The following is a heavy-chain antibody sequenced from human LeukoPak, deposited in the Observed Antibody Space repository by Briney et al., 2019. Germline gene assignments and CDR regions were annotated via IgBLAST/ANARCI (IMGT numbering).Heavy chain of an antibody. CDR3: ARPVSRGGYSHFDY. D-gene: IGHD5-18*01. Sequence: GESLKISCKGSGYSFTRYWIGWVRQMPGKGLEWMGVIYSGASDTRYSPSFQGQVTISVDKSLSTAHLQWSSLKASDTAMYYCARPVSRGGYSHFDYWGQGTLVTVSS. V-gene: IGHV5-51*01. J-gene: IGHJ4*02. CDR1: GYSFTRYW. CDR2: IYSGASDT.